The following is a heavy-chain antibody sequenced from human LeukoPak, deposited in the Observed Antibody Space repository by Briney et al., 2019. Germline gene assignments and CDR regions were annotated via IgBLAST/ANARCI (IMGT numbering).Heavy chain of an antibody. D-gene: IGHD1-26*01. CDR3: ATLQWELLGWFDP. V-gene: IGHV1-24*01. Sequence: ASVKVSCKAFGYTFTSNYMHWVRQAPGKGLEWMGGFDPEDGETIYAQKFQGRVTMTEDTSTDTAYMELSSLRSEDTAVYYCATLQWELLGWFDPWGQGTLVTVSS. J-gene: IGHJ5*02. CDR2: FDPEDGET. CDR1: GYTFTSNY.